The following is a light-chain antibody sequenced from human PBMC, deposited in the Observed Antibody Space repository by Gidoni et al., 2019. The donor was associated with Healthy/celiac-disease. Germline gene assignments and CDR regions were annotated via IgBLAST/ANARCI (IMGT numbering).Light chain of an antibody. CDR1: QSISSY. V-gene: IGKV1-39*01. CDR3: QQSYRTPLT. Sequence: DSQMTQSPSSLSASVGDRVTITCRASQSISSYLNWYQQKPGKAPKLLIYAASSLQSGVPSRFSRSGSGTYFTLTISSLQPADFSTYYCQQSYRTPLTFGGGTKVEI. J-gene: IGKJ4*01. CDR2: AAS.